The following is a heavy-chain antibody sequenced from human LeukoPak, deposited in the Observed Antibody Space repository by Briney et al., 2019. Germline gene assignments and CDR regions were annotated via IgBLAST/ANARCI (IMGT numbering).Heavy chain of an antibody. V-gene: IGHV3-74*01. D-gene: IGHD1-1*01. CDR1: GFTFSSYW. Sequence: PGGSLRLSCAASGFTFSSYWMHWVRQAPGKGLVWVSRINSDGSSISYADSVKGRFTISRDDSKNTLYLHMNSLRAEDTAVYYCARAPNWRFDHWGQGTLVTVSS. CDR3: ARAPNWRFDH. J-gene: IGHJ4*02. CDR2: INSDGSSI.